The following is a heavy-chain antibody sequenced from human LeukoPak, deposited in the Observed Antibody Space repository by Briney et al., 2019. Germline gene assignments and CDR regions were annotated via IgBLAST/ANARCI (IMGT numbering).Heavy chain of an antibody. V-gene: IGHV1-18*01. J-gene: IGHJ4*02. CDR2: ISAYNGNT. CDR3: AREAIVVVPAAATGYFHY. CDR1: GYTFTSYG. Sequence: ASVKVSCKASGYTFTSYGISWVRQAPGQGLEWMGWISAYNGNTNYAQKLQGRVTMTTDTSTSTAYMELRSLRSDDTAVYYCAREAIVVVPAAATGYFHYWGQGTLVTVSS. D-gene: IGHD2-2*01.